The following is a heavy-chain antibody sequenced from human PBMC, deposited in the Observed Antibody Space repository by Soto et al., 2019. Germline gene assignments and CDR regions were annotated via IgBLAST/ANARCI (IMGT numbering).Heavy chain of an antibody. J-gene: IGHJ5*01. CDR3: ARDPSEGRVGNWFES. V-gene: IGHV3-23*01. CDR2: INDVGDRT. D-gene: IGHD2-2*01. CDR1: GFTFSNYA. Sequence: LRLSCAASGFTFSNYALSWVRQAPGKGLEWVSTINDVGDRTYYSDFVKGRFIISRDNSRNTVYLQMSSLGAEDTAIYYCARDPSEGRVGNWFESWGKGTLVTVSS.